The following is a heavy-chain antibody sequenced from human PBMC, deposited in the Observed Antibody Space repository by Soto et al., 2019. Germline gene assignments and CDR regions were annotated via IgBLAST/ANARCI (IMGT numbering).Heavy chain of an antibody. V-gene: IGHV3-23*01. CDR3: AKEIVGYDY. CDR1: GFTFSSYA. D-gene: IGHD3-22*01. CDR2: ISGSGGST. J-gene: IGHJ4*02. Sequence: GGSLRLSCAASGFTFSSYAMSWVRQAPGKGLGWVSAISGSGGSTYYADSVKGRFTISXXXXXXTXYXQXXXLRAEDTAVYYCAKEIVGYDYWGQGTLVTVSS.